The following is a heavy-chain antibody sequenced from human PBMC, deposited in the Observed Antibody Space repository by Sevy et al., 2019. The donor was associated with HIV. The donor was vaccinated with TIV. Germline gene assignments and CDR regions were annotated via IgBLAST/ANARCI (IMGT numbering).Heavy chain of an antibody. CDR2: ISYDGSNK. CDR1: GFTFSSYA. J-gene: IGHJ4*02. V-gene: IGHV3-30-3*01. D-gene: IGHD2-15*01. Sequence: GGSLRLSCAASGFTFSSYAMHWVRQAPGKGLEWVAVISYDGSNKYYADSVKGRFTISRDNSKNTLYLQMNSLRAEDTAGYYCAREGVYCSGGSCPFDYWGQGTLVTVSS. CDR3: AREGVYCSGGSCPFDY.